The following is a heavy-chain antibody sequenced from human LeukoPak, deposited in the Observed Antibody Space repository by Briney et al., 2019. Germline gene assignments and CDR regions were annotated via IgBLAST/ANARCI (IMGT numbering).Heavy chain of an antibody. J-gene: IGHJ5*02. CDR3: ARSAAAGHSWFDP. D-gene: IGHD6-13*01. CDR1: GGTFSSYA. Sequence: GASVKVSCKASGGTFSSYAISWVRQALGQGLEWMGRIIPILGIANYAQKFQGRVTITADKSTSTAYMELSSLRSEDTAVYYCARSAAAGHSWFDPWGQGTLVTVSS. CDR2: IIPILGIA. V-gene: IGHV1-69*04.